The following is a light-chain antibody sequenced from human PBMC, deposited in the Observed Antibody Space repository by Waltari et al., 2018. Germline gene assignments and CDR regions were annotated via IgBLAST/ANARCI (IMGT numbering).Light chain of an antibody. CDR1: QSVSSSY. CDR2: GAS. Sequence: EIVLTQSPGTLSLSPGERATLSCRASQSVSSSYLAWYQQKPGQAPRLLIYGASSRATGIPDWFSGSGSVTYFTHTISRLEPEDFAVYYCQQYGSSPQTFGQGTKVEIK. CDR3: QQYGSSPQT. V-gene: IGKV3-20*01. J-gene: IGKJ1*01.